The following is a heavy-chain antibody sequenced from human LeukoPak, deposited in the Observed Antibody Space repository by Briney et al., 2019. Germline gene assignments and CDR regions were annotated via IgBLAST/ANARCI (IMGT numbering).Heavy chain of an antibody. V-gene: IGHV3-30*02. CDR2: IRYDGSNK. CDR3: AKDYGSGSYPTPYFDY. Sequence: GGSLRLSCAASGFTFSSYAMHWVRQAPGKGLEWAAFIRYDGSNKYYADSVKGRFTISRDNSKNTLYLQMNSLRAEDTAVYYCAKDYGSGSYPTPYFDYWGQGTLVTVSS. J-gene: IGHJ4*02. CDR1: GFTFSSYA. D-gene: IGHD3-10*01.